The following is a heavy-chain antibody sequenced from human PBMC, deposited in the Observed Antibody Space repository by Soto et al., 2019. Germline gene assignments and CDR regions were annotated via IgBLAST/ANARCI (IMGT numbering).Heavy chain of an antibody. J-gene: IGHJ6*02. CDR2: ISYDGSNK. V-gene: IGHV3-30-3*01. CDR1: GFTFSSYA. Sequence: GGSLRLSCAASGFTFSSYAMHWVRQAPGKGLEWVAVISYDGSNKYYADSVKGRFTISRDNSKNTLYLQMNSLRAEDTAVYYCARDTSGRYSSGWSLYYGMDVWGQGTTVTVS. CDR3: ARDTSGRYSSGWSLYYGMDV. D-gene: IGHD6-19*01.